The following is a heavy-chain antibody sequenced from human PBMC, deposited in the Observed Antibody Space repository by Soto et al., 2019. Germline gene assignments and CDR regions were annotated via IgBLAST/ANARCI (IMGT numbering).Heavy chain of an antibody. Sequence: QVQLQESGPGLVKPSETLSLTCTVSGGSISSYYWSWIRQPPGKGLEWIGYIYYSGSTNYNPSLKSRVTISVDTSKNQFSLKLSSVTAADTAVYYCARAPLKGRKGVDYWGQGTLVTVSS. D-gene: IGHD3-16*01. CDR3: ARAPLKGRKGVDY. J-gene: IGHJ4*02. CDR2: IYYSGST. CDR1: GGSISSYY. V-gene: IGHV4-59*01.